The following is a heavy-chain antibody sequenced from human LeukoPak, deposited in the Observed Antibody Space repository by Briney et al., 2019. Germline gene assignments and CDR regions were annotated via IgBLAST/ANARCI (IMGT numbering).Heavy chain of an antibody. CDR3: ARDSLGAGTVGATSGY. J-gene: IGHJ4*02. CDR2: IYYSGNT. CDR1: GGSISSGSYY. Sequence: SETLSLTCTVSGGSISSGSYYWGWIRQPPGKGLEWIGSIYYSGNTYYNPSLKSRVTISVDTSKNQFSLKLSSVTAADTAVYYCARDSLGAGTVGATSGYWGQGILVTVSS. D-gene: IGHD1-26*01. V-gene: IGHV4-39*02.